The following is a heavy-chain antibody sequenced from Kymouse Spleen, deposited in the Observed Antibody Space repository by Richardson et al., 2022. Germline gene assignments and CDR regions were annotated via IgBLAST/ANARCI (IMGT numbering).Heavy chain of an antibody. CDR2: ISSSSSYI. J-gene: IGHJ4*02. CDR3: ARDAHIAVAGTALGY. CDR1: GFTFSSYS. Sequence: EVQLVESGGGLVKPGGSLRLSCAASGFTFSSYSMNWVRQAPGKGLEWVSSISSSSSYIYYADSVKGRFTISRDNAKNSLYLQMNSLRAEDTAVYYCARDAHIAVAGTALGYWGQGTLVTVSS. V-gene: IGHV3-21*03. D-gene: IGHD6-19*01.